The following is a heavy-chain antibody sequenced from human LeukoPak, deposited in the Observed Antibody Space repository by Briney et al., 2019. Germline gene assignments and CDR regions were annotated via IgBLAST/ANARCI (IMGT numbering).Heavy chain of an antibody. V-gene: IGHV1-18*01. Sequence: ASVKVSCKASGYTFTSYGISWVRQAPGQGLEWMGWISTGNGNTNYGQKFQGRVTMTADTSTGTAYMELRSLGSDDTAIYYCARANNWNYALNYWGQGTLVTVSS. D-gene: IGHD1-7*01. J-gene: IGHJ4*02. CDR3: ARANNWNYALNY. CDR1: GYTFTSYG. CDR2: ISTGNGNT.